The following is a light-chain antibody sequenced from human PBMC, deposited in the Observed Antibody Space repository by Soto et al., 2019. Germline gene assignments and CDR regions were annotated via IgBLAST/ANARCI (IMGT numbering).Light chain of an antibody. V-gene: IGLV1-40*01. Sequence: QSVVTQPPSASGTPGQRVTISCSGSSSNIGSHYVYWYQQLPGTAPKLLIYGNINRPSGVPDRFSGSKSGTSASLAITGLQAEDEADYFCQSFDSGLSGSWVFGGGTKLTVL. CDR1: SSNIGSHY. CDR2: GNI. J-gene: IGLJ3*02. CDR3: QSFDSGLSGSWV.